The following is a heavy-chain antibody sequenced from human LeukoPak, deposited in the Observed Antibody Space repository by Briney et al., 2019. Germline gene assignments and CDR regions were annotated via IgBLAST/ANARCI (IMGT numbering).Heavy chain of an antibody. V-gene: IGHV3-23*01. CDR3: AKRDYYDSSGYAPLCDY. CDR2: ISGNGGKI. D-gene: IGHD3-22*01. J-gene: IGHJ4*02. Sequence: PGGSLRLSCAASEFTFSNYAMAWVRQAPGEGLEWVSGISGNGGKIYYADSVKGRFTISRDNSKNTLYLQMNSLRGEDTAVYFCAKRDYYDSSGYAPLCDYWGQGTLVTVSP. CDR1: EFTFSNYA.